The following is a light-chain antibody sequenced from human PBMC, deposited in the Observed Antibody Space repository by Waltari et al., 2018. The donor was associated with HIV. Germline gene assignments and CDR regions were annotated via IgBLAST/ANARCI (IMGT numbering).Light chain of an antibody. V-gene: IGLV2-23*02. Sequence: QSALTQPASVSGSPGQPITLSCTAPPNDVGRYNFVSWYQQHPGKAPRLIIYEVSKRPSGVSNRFSGSKSGNTASLTISGLQAEDEADYSCCSYAGKSNTFLIFGGGTKLTVL. CDR2: EVS. CDR1: PNDVGRYNF. CDR3: CSYAGKSNTFLI. J-gene: IGLJ2*01.